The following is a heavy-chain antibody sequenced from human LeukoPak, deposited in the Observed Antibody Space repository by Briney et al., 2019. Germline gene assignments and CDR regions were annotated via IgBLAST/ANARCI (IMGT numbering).Heavy chain of an antibody. CDR2: IYSGGST. Sequence: SCKASGYTFTSYGISWVRQAPGKGLEWVSVIYSGGSTYYADSVKGRFTISRDNSKNTLYLQMNSLRAEDTAVYYCAAVAVAGKNYYYYYYMDVWGKGTTVTVSS. J-gene: IGHJ6*03. D-gene: IGHD6-19*01. CDR3: AAVAVAGKNYYYYYYMDV. CDR1: GYTFTSYG. V-gene: IGHV3-66*01.